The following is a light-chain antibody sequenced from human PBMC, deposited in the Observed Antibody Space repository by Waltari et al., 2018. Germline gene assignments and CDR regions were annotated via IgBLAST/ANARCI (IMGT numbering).Light chain of an antibody. J-gene: IGLJ3*02. Sequence: QSVLTQPPSASGTPGQRVTISCSGSSSNIGSHTVNWYQQLPGTAPKLLIYSNYQRPPGVPDRFPGSRSRTSASLAISGLQSEDEADYYCAAWDDGLSGRSWVFGGGTKLTVL. V-gene: IGLV1-44*01. CDR3: AAWDDGLSGRSWV. CDR2: SNY. CDR1: SSNIGSHT.